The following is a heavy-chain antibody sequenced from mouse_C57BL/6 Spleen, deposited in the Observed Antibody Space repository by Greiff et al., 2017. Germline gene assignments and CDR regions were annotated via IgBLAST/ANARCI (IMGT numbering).Heavy chain of an antibody. J-gene: IGHJ4*01. CDR3: ARSSYSNSYYAMDY. V-gene: IGHV1-82*01. D-gene: IGHD2-5*01. CDR2: IYPGDGDT. Sequence: QVQLKESGPELVKPGASVKISCKASGYAFSSSWMNWVKQRPGKGLEWIGRIYPGDGDTNYNGKFKGKATLTADKSSSTAYMQLSSLTSEDSAVYFCARSSYSNSYYAMDYWGQGTSVTVSS. CDR1: GYAFSSSW.